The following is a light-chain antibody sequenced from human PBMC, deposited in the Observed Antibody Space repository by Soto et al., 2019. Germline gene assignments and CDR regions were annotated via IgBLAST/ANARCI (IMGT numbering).Light chain of an antibody. CDR1: QGISNY. J-gene: IGKJ5*01. CDR2: AAS. Sequence: IQMALSPSSVSASVGDSGTITWRASQGISNYLAWYQQKPGKVPKLLIYAASTLQSGVPSRFSGSGSGTDFTLTISSLQPEDVVTYYCQKYNSALITFGQGTRLEIK. CDR3: QKYNSALIT. V-gene: IGKV1-27*01.